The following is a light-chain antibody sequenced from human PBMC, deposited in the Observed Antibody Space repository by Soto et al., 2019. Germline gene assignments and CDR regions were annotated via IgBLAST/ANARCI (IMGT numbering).Light chain of an antibody. CDR3: QQYNNFPWT. CDR2: DTS. CDR1: QSVIDW. V-gene: IGKV1-5*01. Sequence: DIQMTQSPSSLSASVGDRVTIPCRASQSVIDWLAWYQQKPGNPPKLLIYDTSRLESAVPSRFSASGSGTEFTLTISSLQPDDFATYYCQQYNNFPWTFGQGTKVDI. J-gene: IGKJ1*01.